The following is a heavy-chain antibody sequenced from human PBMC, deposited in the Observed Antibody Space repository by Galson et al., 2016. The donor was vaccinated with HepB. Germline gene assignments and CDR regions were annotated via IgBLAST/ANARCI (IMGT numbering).Heavy chain of an antibody. CDR1: GGSVSSDDYY. J-gene: IGHJ5*02. Sequence: SETLSLTCTVSGGSVSSDDYYWSWIRQPPGKGLERIGYVFYTGNTNYNPSLASRVTISVDRSKNQFSLTLTSVTAADTGVYYLSRGVSGRNIVVRGVINWFDPWGQGTLVTVSS. CDR3: SRGVSGRNIVVRGVINWFDP. V-gene: IGHV4-61*08. D-gene: IGHD3-10*01. CDR2: VFYTGNT.